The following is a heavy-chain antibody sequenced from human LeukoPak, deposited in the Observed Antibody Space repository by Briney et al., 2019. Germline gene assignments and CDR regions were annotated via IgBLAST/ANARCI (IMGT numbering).Heavy chain of an antibody. CDR2: IRSKANSYAT. J-gene: IGHJ6*03. V-gene: IGHV3-73*01. CDR1: GFTFSGSA. CDR3: TSTYYYDSSGYYRNYYYYYMDV. D-gene: IGHD3-22*01. Sequence: PGGSLRLSCAASGFTFSGSAMHWVRQASGKGLEWVGRIRSKANSYATAYAASVKGRFTISRDDSKNTAYLQMNSLKTEDTAVYYCTSTYYYDSSGYYRNYYYYYMDVWGKGTTVTVSS.